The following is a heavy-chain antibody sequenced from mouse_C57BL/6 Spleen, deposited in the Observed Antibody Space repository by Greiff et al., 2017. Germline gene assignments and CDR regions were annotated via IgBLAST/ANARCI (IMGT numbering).Heavy chain of an antibody. D-gene: IGHD2-3*01. Sequence: EVQLVESGPGLVKPSQSLSLTCSVTGYSITSGYYWNWIRQFPGNKLEWMGYISYDGSNNYNPSLKNRISITRDTSKNQFFLKLNSVTTEDTATYYCARGDGYYRDFDYWGQGTTLTVSS. CDR1: GYSITSGYY. J-gene: IGHJ2*01. CDR3: ARGDGYYRDFDY. CDR2: ISYDGSN. V-gene: IGHV3-6*01.